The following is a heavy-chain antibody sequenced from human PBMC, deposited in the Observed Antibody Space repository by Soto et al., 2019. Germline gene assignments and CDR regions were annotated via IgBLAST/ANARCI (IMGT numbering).Heavy chain of an antibody. Sequence: PSETLSLTCTVSGGSISSGGYYWSWIRQHPGKGLEWIGYIYYSGSTYYNPSLKRRVTISVDTSKNQFSLKLSSVTAADTAVYYCASAKHSDGHSFVYDYGSGSYSYFDYWGQGTLVTVSS. CDR1: GGSISSGGYY. J-gene: IGHJ4*02. V-gene: IGHV4-31*03. CDR2: IYYSGST. D-gene: IGHD3-10*01. CDR3: ASAKHSDGHSFVYDYGSGSYSYFDY.